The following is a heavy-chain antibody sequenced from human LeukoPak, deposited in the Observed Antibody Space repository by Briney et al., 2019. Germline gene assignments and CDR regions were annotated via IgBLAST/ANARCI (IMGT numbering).Heavy chain of an antibody. D-gene: IGHD3-22*01. J-gene: IGHJ4*02. Sequence: PSETLSLTCAVYGGSFSGYYWSWIRQPPGKGLEWIGEINHSGSTNYNPSLKSRVTISVDTSKSQFSLKLSSVTAADTAVYYCARLSYYYDSRGYTHFDYWGQGTLVTISS. CDR3: ARLSYYYDSRGYTHFDY. CDR2: INHSGST. CDR1: GGSFSGYY. V-gene: IGHV4-34*01.